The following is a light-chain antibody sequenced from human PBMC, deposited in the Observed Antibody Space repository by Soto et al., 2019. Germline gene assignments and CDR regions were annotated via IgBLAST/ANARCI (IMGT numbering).Light chain of an antibody. CDR3: QQYNNWPPIT. CDR1: QSVSSN. J-gene: IGKJ5*01. V-gene: IGKV3-15*01. CDR2: GAS. Sequence: EIVMTQSPATLSVSPGERATLSCRASQSVSSNLAWYQQKPGQAPTLLIYGASTRTTGIPARFSGSGSGTEITLTISSLQSEDFAVYYYQQYNNWPPITFGQGTRLEIK.